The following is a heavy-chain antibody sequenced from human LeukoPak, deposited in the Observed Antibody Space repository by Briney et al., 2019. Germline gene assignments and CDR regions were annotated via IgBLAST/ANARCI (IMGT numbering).Heavy chain of an antibody. CDR3: ALTAMATYYFDY. J-gene: IGHJ4*02. V-gene: IGHV4-31*03. CDR1: GGSISSGGYY. Sequence: SETLSLTCTVSGGSISSGGYYWSWIRQHPGKGLEWIGYIYYSGSTYYNPSLKSRVTISVDTSKNQFSLRLSSVTAADTAVYYCALTAMATYYFDYWGQGTLVTVSS. CDR2: IYYSGST. D-gene: IGHD5-18*01.